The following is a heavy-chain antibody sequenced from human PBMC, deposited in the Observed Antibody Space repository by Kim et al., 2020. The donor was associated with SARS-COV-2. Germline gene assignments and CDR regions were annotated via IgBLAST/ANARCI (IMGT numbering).Heavy chain of an antibody. Sequence: GGSLRLSCAASGFTVSTYYITWVRQAPGKGLEWVSVIYPAGTTYYSDSSVGGLTISRGNSENTVYLQMNNLRAADTAVFYCSGGQYSINGEYLVQGTQVT. CDR2: IYPAGTT. D-gene: IGHD6-6*01. J-gene: IGHJ4*02. CDR3: SGGQYSINGEY. CDR1: GFTVSTYY. V-gene: IGHV3-53*01.